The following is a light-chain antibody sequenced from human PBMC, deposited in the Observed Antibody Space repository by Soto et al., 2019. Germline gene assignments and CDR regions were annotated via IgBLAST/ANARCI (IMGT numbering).Light chain of an antibody. J-gene: IGLJ1*01. CDR2: EGS. CDR1: SSDVGSYNL. V-gene: IGLV2-23*01. Sequence: QSALTQPASVSGSPGQSITISCTGTSSDVGSYNLVSWYQQHPGKAPKLMIYEGSKRPSGVSNRFSGSKSGNTASLTISGLQAEDEADYYCCSYAGSSTSLFGTGTKATVL. CDR3: CSYAGSSTSL.